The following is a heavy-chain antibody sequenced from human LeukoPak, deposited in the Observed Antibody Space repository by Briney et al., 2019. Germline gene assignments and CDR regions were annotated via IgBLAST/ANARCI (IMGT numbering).Heavy chain of an antibody. CDR2: IYTSGST. CDR3: ARDWNKWEPSNWFDP. Sequence: PSETLSLTCTVSGGSISSYYWSWIRKPARQGLGWIGRIYTSGSTNYNPSLQSRVTISVDKSKNQFSLKLSSVTAADTAVYYFARDWNKWEPSNWFDPWGQGTLVTVSS. D-gene: IGHD1-26*01. V-gene: IGHV4-4*07. CDR1: GGSISSYY. J-gene: IGHJ5*02.